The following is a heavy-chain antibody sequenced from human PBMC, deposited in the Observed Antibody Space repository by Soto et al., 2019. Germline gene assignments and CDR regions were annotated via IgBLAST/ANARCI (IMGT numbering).Heavy chain of an antibody. Sequence: QVQLQESGPGLVKPSQTLSLTSTVSGDSVSSGGYYWSWIRQHPAMGLEWIGYIHDSGNTGYNPSLNSRITISLDTSQNQFSLHLSSVTAEDTAVYYCARGRGSAYYFDYWGQGTLVTVSS. D-gene: IGHD3-22*01. CDR2: IHDSGNT. CDR3: ARGRGSAYYFDY. J-gene: IGHJ4*02. V-gene: IGHV4-31*03. CDR1: GDSVSSGGYY.